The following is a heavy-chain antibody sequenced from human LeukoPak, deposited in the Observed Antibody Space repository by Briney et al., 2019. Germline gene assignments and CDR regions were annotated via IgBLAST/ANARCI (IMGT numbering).Heavy chain of an antibody. CDR2: IWYDGSNK. V-gene: IGHV3-33*01. CDR1: GFTLSSYG. D-gene: IGHD2-2*01. J-gene: IGHJ6*02. Sequence: GRSLRLSCAASGFTLSSYGMHWVRQAPGKGLEWVAVIWYDGSNKYYADSVKGRFTISRDNSKNTLYLQMNSLRAENTAVYYCARDRGGYCSSTSCYPPYGMDVWGQGTTVTVSS. CDR3: ARDRGGYCSSTSCYPPYGMDV.